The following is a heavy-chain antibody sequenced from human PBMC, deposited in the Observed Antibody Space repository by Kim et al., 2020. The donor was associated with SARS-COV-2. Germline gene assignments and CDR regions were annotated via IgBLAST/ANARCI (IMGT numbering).Heavy chain of an antibody. V-gene: IGHV3-23*01. CDR2: ISGSGGST. J-gene: IGHJ5*02. CDR1: GFTFSSYA. D-gene: IGHD3-9*01. Sequence: GGSLRLSCAASGFTFSSYAMSWVRQAPGKGLEWVSAISGSGGSTYYADSVKGRFTISRDNSKNTLYLQMNSLRAEDTAVYYCAKASEYYDILTGYYYSNWFDPWGQGTLVTVSS. CDR3: AKASEYYDILTGYYYSNWFDP.